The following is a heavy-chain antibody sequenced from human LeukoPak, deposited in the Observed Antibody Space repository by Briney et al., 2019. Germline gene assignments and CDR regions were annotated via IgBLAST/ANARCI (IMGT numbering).Heavy chain of an antibody. Sequence: GGSLRLSCAASGFTLSVYAMSWVRQAPGKGLEWVSYISNSGSPIYYADSVKGRFTISRDNAKNSLYLQMNSLRAEDTAVYYCARGLEAGTDNWGQGTLVTVSS. J-gene: IGHJ4*02. CDR1: GFTLSVYA. CDR2: ISNSGSPI. V-gene: IGHV3-11*01. CDR3: ARGLEAGTDN. D-gene: IGHD6-13*01.